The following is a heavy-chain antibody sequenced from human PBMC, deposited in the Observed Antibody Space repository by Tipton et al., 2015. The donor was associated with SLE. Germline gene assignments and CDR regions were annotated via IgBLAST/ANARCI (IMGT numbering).Heavy chain of an antibody. CDR1: GFTFDDYA. V-gene: IGHV3-9*01. CDR3: AKAQLATGQGY. D-gene: IGHD5-24*01. J-gene: IGHJ4*02. CDR2: ISWNSGSI. Sequence: QLVQSGGGLVQPGRSLRLSCAASGFTFDDYAMHWVRQAPGKGLEWVSGISWNSGSIGYADSVKGRFTISRDNAKNSLYLQMNSLRAEDTALYYCAKAQLATGQGYWGQGTLVTVSS.